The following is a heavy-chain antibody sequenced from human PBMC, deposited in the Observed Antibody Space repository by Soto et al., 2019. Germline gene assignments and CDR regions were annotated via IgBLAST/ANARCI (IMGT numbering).Heavy chain of an antibody. CDR2: MNPNSGNT. CDR3: ARDKITGLFDY. D-gene: IGHD2-8*02. J-gene: IGHJ4*02. V-gene: IGHV1-8*01. CDR1: GYTFTSYD. Sequence: ASVKVSCKASGYTFTSYDINWVRQATGQGLEWMGWMNPNSGNTGYAQKFQGRVTMTRNTSISTAYMELTSVTAADTAVYYCARDKITGLFDYWGQGTLVTVSS.